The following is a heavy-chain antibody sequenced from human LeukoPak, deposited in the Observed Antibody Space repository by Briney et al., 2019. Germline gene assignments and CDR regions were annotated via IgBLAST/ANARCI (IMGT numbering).Heavy chain of an antibody. J-gene: IGHJ5*02. D-gene: IGHD2-8*01. CDR2: IYSGGST. CDR3: ARVLGVRFDP. V-gene: IGHV3-53*01. Sequence: PGGSLRLSCAASGFTFSSYSMNWVRQAPGKGLEWVSVIYSGGSTYYADSVKGRFTISRDNSKNTLYLQMNSLRAEDTAVYYCARVLGVRFDPWGQGTLVTVSS. CDR1: GFTFSSYS.